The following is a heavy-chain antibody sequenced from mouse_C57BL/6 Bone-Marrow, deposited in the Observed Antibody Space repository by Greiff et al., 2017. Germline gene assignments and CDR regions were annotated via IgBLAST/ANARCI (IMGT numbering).Heavy chain of an antibody. CDR1: GFNIKNTY. D-gene: IGHD1-1*01. Sequence: VQLQQSVAELVRPGASVKLSCTASGFNIKNTYMHWVKQRPEQGLEWIGRIDPANGNTQYAPKFQGKATITADTSSNTADLQLSSLTSEDTAIYYCAILYYGSSNLDYWGQGTTLTVSS. J-gene: IGHJ2*01. V-gene: IGHV14-3*01. CDR2: IDPANGNT. CDR3: AILYYGSSNLDY.